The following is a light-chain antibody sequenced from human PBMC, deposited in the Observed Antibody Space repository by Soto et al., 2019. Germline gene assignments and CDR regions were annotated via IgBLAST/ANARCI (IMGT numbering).Light chain of an antibody. J-gene: IGLJ7*01. CDR2: NGN. CDR1: SSDIGSNT. Sequence: QSVLTQPPSASGTPGQWVTISCSGGSSDIGSNTVHWYQHLPGTAPKLLIYNGNQRPSGVPDRFSGSKSGTSASLAISELQSEDEADYYCAAWDDSLNGPVFGGGTQLTVL. V-gene: IGLV1-44*01. CDR3: AAWDDSLNGPV.